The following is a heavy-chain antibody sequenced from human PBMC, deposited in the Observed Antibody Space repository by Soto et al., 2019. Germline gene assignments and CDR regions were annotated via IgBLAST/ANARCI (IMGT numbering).Heavy chain of an antibody. CDR1: GYTFTGYY. Sequence: SGAEVKKPGASVKVSCKASGYTFTGYYIHWVRQAPGQGLEWMGWINPNSGGTKYPQKFQGRVTMTRDTSISTVYMSLTGLKSDDTAVYFCARDLAKGGGSAGFDYWGQGTLVAVSS. CDR2: INPNSGGT. D-gene: IGHD2-15*01. CDR3: ARDLAKGGGSAGFDY. J-gene: IGHJ4*02. V-gene: IGHV1-2*02.